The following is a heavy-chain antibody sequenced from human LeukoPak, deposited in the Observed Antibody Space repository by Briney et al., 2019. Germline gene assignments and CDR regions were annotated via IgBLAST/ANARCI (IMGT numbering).Heavy chain of an antibody. Sequence: ASVHVSCQACGGTFSSYTIHWVRQATGQGLEWMGWMNPNSGNTGFAQKFQGRVTITRNTSISAAYMELSSLISEATAVYYFAREFRDSSGYYFDYWGQGTLVTVSS. CDR2: MNPNSGNT. V-gene: IGHV1-8*03. CDR3: AREFRDSSGYYFDY. J-gene: IGHJ4*02. CDR1: GGTFSSYT. D-gene: IGHD3-22*01.